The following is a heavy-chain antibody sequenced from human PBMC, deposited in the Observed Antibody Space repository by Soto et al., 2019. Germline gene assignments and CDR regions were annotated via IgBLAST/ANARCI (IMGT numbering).Heavy chain of an antibody. Sequence: SETLSLTCTVSGGSISSYYWSWIRQPPGKGLEWIGYIYYSGSTNYNPSLKSRVTISVDTSKNQFSLKLSSVTAADTAVYYCASAPQWLVRAIDYWGQGALVTVSS. CDR3: ASAPQWLVRAIDY. CDR1: GGSISSYY. D-gene: IGHD6-19*01. V-gene: IGHV4-59*01. J-gene: IGHJ4*02. CDR2: IYYSGST.